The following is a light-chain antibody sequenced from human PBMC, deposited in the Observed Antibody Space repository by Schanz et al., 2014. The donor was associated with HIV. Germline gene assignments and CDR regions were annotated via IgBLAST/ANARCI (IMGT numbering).Light chain of an antibody. J-gene: IGLJ3*02. Sequence: QSALTQPASVSGSPGQSITISCTGTSSDVGGYNYVSWYQQHPGKAPKLMIYDVTKRPSGVPDRFSGSKSGNTASLTISGLQAEDEADYYCSSYTSSSPWVFGGGTKLTVL. CDR2: DVT. CDR3: SSYTSSSPWV. CDR1: SSDVGGYNY. V-gene: IGLV2-14*01.